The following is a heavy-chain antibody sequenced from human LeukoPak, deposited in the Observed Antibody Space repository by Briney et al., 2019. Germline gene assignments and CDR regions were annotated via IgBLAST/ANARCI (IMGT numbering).Heavy chain of an antibody. Sequence: GSVKVSCEASGYTFTSYRISWVRQAPGQGLEWTGWISGYKSGTNYAETLQGRVTMTTDTSKSTAYMELRSMRSDDTAVYSCARGDRSGWYREYYFDYWGQGTLVTVSS. CDR3: ARGDRSGWYREYYFDY. CDR2: ISGYKSGT. CDR1: GYTFTSYR. D-gene: IGHD6-19*01. J-gene: IGHJ4*02. V-gene: IGHV1-18*01.